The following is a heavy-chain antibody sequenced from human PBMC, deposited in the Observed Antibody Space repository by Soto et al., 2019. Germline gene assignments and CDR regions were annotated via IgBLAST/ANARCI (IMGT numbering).Heavy chain of an antibody. J-gene: IGHJ3*02. Sequence: ASVKVSCKASGYTFINYDINWVRQATGQGLEWMGWMSPNSGNTGYAQKFQGRVTMTRNTSISTAYMELSSLTSEDTAVYYCARQNPTYRYCSGGSCYSNAFDIWGQGTTVTVSS. CDR3: ARQNPTYRYCSGGSCYSNAFDI. CDR2: MSPNSGNT. CDR1: GYTFINYD. V-gene: IGHV1-8*01. D-gene: IGHD2-15*01.